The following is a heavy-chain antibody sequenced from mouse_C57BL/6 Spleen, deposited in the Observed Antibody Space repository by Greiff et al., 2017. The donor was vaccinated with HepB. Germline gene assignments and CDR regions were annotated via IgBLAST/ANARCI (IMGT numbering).Heavy chain of an antibody. D-gene: IGHD1-1*01. J-gene: IGHJ1*03. V-gene: IGHV2-2*01. Sequence: QVQLKQSGPGLVQPSQSLSITCTVSGFSLTSYGVHWVRQSPGKGLEWLGVIWSGGSTDYNAAFISRLSISKDNSKSQVFFKMNSLQADDTAIYYCARNVIYYYGSSYWYFDVWGTGTTVTVSS. CDR2: IWSGGST. CDR3: ARNVIYYYGSSYWYFDV. CDR1: GFSLTSYG.